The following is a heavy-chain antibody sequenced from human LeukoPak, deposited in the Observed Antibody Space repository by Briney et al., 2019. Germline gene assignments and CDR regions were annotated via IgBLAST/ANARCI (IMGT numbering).Heavy chain of an antibody. V-gene: IGHV1-46*01. CDR2: IYPRDGST. CDR3: ARDQEGFDY. Sequence: ASVKVSCKASGYTITSNYIHWVRQAPGQGLEWMGMIYPRDGSTSYAQKFQGRVTVTRDTSTSTVHMELSGLRSEDTAVYYCARDQEGFDYWGQETLVTVSS. J-gene: IGHJ4*02. CDR1: GYTITSNY.